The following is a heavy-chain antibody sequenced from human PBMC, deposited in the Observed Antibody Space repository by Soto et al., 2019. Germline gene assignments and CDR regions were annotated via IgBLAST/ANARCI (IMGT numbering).Heavy chain of an antibody. Sequence: ASVKVSCKASGYTFTSYGISWVRQAPGQGLEWMGGFDPEDGETIYAQKFQGRVTMTEDTSTDTAYMELSSLRSEDTAVYYCATGNPRDYRFDYWGQGTLVTVSS. D-gene: IGHD4-17*01. V-gene: IGHV1-24*01. CDR1: GYTFTSYG. J-gene: IGHJ4*02. CDR2: FDPEDGET. CDR3: ATGNPRDYRFDY.